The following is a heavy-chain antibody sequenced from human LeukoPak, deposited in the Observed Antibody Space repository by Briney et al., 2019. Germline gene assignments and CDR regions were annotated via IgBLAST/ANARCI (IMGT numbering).Heavy chain of an antibody. J-gene: IGHJ4*02. CDR3: ASFHRSGTDY. V-gene: IGHV4-61*02. CDR1: GGSISSGSYY. CDR2: IYTSGST. Sequence: SETLSLTCTVSGGSISSGSYYWSWIRQPAGKGLEWIGRIYTSGSTNYHPSLKSRVTISEDTSKNQFSLKLSSVTAADTAVYYCASFHRSGTDYWGQGTLVTVSS. D-gene: IGHD3-3*01.